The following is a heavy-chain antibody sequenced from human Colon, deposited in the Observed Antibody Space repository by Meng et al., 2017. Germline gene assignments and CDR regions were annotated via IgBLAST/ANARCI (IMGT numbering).Heavy chain of an antibody. CDR2: VTYDGKKE. CDR1: GFNFKELG. CDR3: AKEWSSSYAYFDA. V-gene: IGHV3-30*04. D-gene: IGHD3-16*01. Sequence: VTLVQSGGAVVQPGTSLRLSRAASGFNFKELGLHWVRQAPGKGLEWVAAVTYDGKKEYYADSVKGRFIISRDNSDNTLYLQMGSLKPEDTAVYYCAKEWSSSYAYFDAWGQGTLVTVSS. J-gene: IGHJ4*02.